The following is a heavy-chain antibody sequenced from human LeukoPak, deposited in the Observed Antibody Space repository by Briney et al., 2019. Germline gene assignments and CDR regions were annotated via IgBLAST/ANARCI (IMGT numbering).Heavy chain of an antibody. Sequence: SVKVSCKASGGTFSSYAISWVRRAPGQGLEWMGGIIPIFGTANYAQKFQGRVTITADESTSTAYMELSSLRSEDTAVYYCASRPVGGRGAFDIWGQGTMVTVSS. J-gene: IGHJ3*02. CDR3: ASRPVGGRGAFDI. CDR2: IIPIFGTA. D-gene: IGHD3-16*01. V-gene: IGHV1-69*13. CDR1: GGTFSSYA.